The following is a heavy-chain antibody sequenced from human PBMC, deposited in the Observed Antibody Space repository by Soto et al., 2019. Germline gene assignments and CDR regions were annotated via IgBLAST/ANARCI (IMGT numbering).Heavy chain of an antibody. Sequence: PGGSLRLSCAASGFTFSSFGMHWVRQAPGKGLEWVALIWYDGSNKYYADSVKGRFTISRDSSKNTLYLQMDSLRAEDTAMYYCARVDYSSTAATGFDYWGQGALVTVSS. CDR1: GFTFSSFG. V-gene: IGHV3-33*01. J-gene: IGHJ4*02. CDR3: ARVDYSSTAATGFDY. D-gene: IGHD6-6*01. CDR2: IWYDGSNK.